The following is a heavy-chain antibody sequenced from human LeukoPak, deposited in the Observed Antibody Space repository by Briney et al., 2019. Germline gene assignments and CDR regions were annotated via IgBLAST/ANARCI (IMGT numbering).Heavy chain of an antibody. CDR1: GGSFSGYY. CDR2: INHSGST. Sequence: SETLSLTCAVYGGSFSGYYWSWIRQPPGKGLEWIGEINHSGSTNYNPSLKSRVTMSVDTSKNQFSLALSSVTAADTAVYYCARVGVVGATGWFDPWGQGTLVTVSS. V-gene: IGHV4-34*01. CDR3: ARVGVVGATGWFDP. D-gene: IGHD1-26*01. J-gene: IGHJ5*02.